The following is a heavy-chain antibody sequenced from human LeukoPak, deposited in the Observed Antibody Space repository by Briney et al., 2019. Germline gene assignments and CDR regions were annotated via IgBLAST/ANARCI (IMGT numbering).Heavy chain of an antibody. CDR1: GFTFSSYS. CDR2: ISSSSSYI. Sequence: GGSLRLSCAASGFTFSSYSMNWVRQAPGKGLEWVSSISSSSSYIYYADSVKGRFTISRDNAQNSLSLQMNSLSAEDTAVYYCARLGASSSGKYYFDYWGQGTLVTVSS. J-gene: IGHJ4*02. D-gene: IGHD6-25*01. CDR3: ARLGASSSGKYYFDY. V-gene: IGHV3-21*01.